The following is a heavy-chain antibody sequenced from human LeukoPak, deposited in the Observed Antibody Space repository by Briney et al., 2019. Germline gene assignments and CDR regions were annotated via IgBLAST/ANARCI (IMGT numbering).Heavy chain of an antibody. CDR2: ISGNGDTT. CDR3: ARDTSSSGWYGFDY. J-gene: IGHJ4*02. V-gene: IGHV3-23*01. CDR1: GFTFSNSA. Sequence: GGSLRLSCAASGFTFSNSAMSWVRQAPGRGLECISSISGNGDTTYYTDSVRGRFTFSRDNSKNTLYLQMNSLRAEDTAVYYCARDTSSSGWYGFDYWGQGTLVTVSS. D-gene: IGHD6-19*01.